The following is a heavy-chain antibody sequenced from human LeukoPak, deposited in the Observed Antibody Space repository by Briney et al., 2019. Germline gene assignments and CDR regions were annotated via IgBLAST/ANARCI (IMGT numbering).Heavy chain of an antibody. CDR3: ARDYIVATKGGYYYGMDV. J-gene: IGHJ6*02. CDR1: GFTFSSYW. Sequence: TGGSLRLSCAASGFTFSSYWMHWVRQAPGKGLVWVSRINSDGNSTSYADSVKGRFTISRDNAKNTLYLQMNSLRAEDTAVYYCARDYIVATKGGYYYGMDVWGQGTTVTVSS. D-gene: IGHD5-12*01. CDR2: INSDGNST. V-gene: IGHV3-74*01.